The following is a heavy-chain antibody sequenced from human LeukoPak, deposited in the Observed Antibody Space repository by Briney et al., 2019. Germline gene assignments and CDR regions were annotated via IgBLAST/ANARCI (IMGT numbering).Heavy chain of an antibody. CDR3: AAHGSGGTSCLDY. D-gene: IGHD2-2*01. V-gene: IGHV3-48*03. CDR2: ISSSGSTI. CDR1: GFTFSSYE. Sequence: GGSLGLSCAASGFTFSSYEMNWVRQAPGKGLEWVSYISSSGSTIYYADSVKGRFTISRDNAKNSLYLQMNSLRAEDTAVYYCAAHGSGGTSCLDYWGQGTLVTVSS. J-gene: IGHJ4*02.